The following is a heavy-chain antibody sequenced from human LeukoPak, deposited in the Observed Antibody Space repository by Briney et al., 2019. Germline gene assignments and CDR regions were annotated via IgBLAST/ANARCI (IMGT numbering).Heavy chain of an antibody. CDR2: ISAYNGNT. CDR1: GYTFTSYG. CDR3: ARDFYSITIFGVATSDNWFDP. J-gene: IGHJ5*02. D-gene: IGHD3-3*01. Sequence: ASVKVSCKASGYTFTSYGISWVRQAPGQGLEWMGWISAYNGNTNYAQKLQGRVTMTTDTSTSTAYMELRSLRSDDTAVYYCARDFYSITIFGVATSDNWFDPWGQGTLVTVSS. V-gene: IGHV1-18*01.